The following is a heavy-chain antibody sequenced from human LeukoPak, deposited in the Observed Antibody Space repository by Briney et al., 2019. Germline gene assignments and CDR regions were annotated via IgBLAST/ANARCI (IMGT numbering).Heavy chain of an antibody. J-gene: IGHJ5*02. Sequence: PSETLSLTCNVSGDSITSGGFYWAWIRQSPGKELEWIGNVYYSGSTQYNPSLRGRVSISMDMTKNQFSLNLNSVSVTDTAIYYCARRDYAAWFDPWGQGTLVTVSS. V-gene: IGHV4-39*01. CDR1: GDSITSGGFY. CDR2: VYYSGST. CDR3: ARRDYAAWFDP. D-gene: IGHD4/OR15-4a*01.